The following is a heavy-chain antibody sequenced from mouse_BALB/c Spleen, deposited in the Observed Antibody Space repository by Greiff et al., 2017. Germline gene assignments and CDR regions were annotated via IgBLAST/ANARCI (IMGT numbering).Heavy chain of an antibody. Sequence: VHLVESGPGLVAPSQCLSISCTASGFTLTSYGVHWVRQPPGKGLEWLGVIWAGGSTNYNSALISRLSISKDNYKSQVFLKMNSLQTDDTAMYYCAIYDGYYGADWGQGTLVTVSA. CDR2: IWAGGST. J-gene: IGHJ3*01. CDR1: GFTLTSYG. D-gene: IGHD2-3*01. V-gene: IGHV2-9*02. CDR3: AIYDGYYGAD.